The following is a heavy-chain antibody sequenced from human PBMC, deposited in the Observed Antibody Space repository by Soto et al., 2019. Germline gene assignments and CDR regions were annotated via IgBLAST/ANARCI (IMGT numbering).Heavy chain of an antibody. J-gene: IGHJ6*02. D-gene: IGHD3-3*01. CDR1: GYSFTSYW. CDR3: ARSSGYYDFWSGNASTYYYYGMDV. CDR2: IDPSDSYT. V-gene: IGHV5-10-1*01. Sequence: GESLKISCKGSGYSFTSYWLSWVRQMPGKGLEWMGRIDPSDSYTNYSPSFQGHVTISADKSISTAYLQWSSLKASDTAMYYCARSSGYYDFWSGNASTYYYYGMDVWGQGSTVIAP.